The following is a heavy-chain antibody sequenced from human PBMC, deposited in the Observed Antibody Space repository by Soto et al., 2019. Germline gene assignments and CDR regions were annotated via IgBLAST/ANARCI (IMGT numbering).Heavy chain of an antibody. CDR1: SGTISSSHW. D-gene: IGHD2-15*01. V-gene: IGHV4-4*02. CDR2: INQSGSP. Sequence: QVQLQESGPGLVKPSGTLSLTCAVSSGTISSSHWWTWVRQPPGKGLEWIGEINQSGSPNYNPSLTSRVTISVDKSKSQFFLKLSSVTAADTAIYYCAGLGMVAAHREFDPWGQGTLVTVSS. CDR3: AGLGMVAAHREFDP. J-gene: IGHJ5*02.